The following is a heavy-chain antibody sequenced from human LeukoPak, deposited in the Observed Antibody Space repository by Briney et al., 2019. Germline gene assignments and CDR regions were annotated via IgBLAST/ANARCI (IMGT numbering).Heavy chain of an antibody. CDR1: GFTFSSYA. V-gene: IGHV1-18*01. D-gene: IGHD2-15*01. J-gene: IGHJ5*02. CDR3: ARDYCSGGSCYYNWFDP. Sequence: PGGSLRLSCAASGFTFSSYAMHWVRQAPGQGLEWMGWISGYNGNTHYAQNLQGRVTMTTDTSTSTAYMELRSLRSDDTAVYYCARDYCSGGSCYYNWFDPWGQGTLVTVSS. CDR2: ISGYNGNT.